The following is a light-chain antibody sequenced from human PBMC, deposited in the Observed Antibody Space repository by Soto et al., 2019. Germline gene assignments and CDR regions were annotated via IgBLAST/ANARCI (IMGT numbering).Light chain of an antibody. Sequence: EIVLTQSPGTLSLSPEERATLSCRASQSINSRYLAWYQQKPGQAPRLLIYGASSRATGIPDRFSGSGSGTDFTLTISRLEPEDFAVYYCQQFGSSPGFTFGPGTKVDIK. J-gene: IGKJ3*01. V-gene: IGKV3-20*01. CDR2: GAS. CDR3: QQFGSSPGFT. CDR1: QSINSRY.